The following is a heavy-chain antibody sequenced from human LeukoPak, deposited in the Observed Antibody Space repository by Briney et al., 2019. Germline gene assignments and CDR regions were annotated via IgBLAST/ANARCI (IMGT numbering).Heavy chain of an antibody. CDR3: ARGRVAVAAPRGYFQH. J-gene: IGHJ1*01. V-gene: IGHV4-38-2*01. CDR1: GYSISSGYY. CDR2: IYHSGST. Sequence: SETLSLTCAVSGYSISSGYYWGWIRQPPGKGLEWIGSIYHSGSTNYNPSLKSRVTISVDTSKNQFSLKLSSVTAADTAVYYCARGRVAVAAPRGYFQHWGQGTLVTVSS. D-gene: IGHD6-19*01.